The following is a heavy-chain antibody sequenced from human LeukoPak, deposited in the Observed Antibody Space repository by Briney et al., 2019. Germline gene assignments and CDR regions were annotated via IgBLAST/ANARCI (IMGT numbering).Heavy chain of an antibody. CDR1: GYSFTSYW. V-gene: IGHV5-51*01. CDR2: IYPGDSDT. Sequence: KDGESLKISCKGFGYSFTSYWSGWVRQMPGKGLGWMGIIYPGDSDTSYSPSFQGQVTISADKSISTAYLQWSSLKASDTAMYYCARQGRSLASFDYWGQGTLVTVSS. CDR3: ARQGRSLASFDY. J-gene: IGHJ4*02.